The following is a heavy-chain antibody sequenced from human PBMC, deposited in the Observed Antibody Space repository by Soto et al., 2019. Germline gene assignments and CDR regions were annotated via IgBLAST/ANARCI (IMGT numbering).Heavy chain of an antibody. CDR2: IKHDTSDA. D-gene: IGHD3-16*02. J-gene: IGHJ4*02. V-gene: IGHV3-7*03. CDR1: GFKFSDYW. Sequence: GGSLRLSCAASGFKFSDYWMSWVRQAPGKGLEWVGKIKHDTSDAHYADSVKGRFTITRDNIKNFLFLQMNGLRSDDTAPYYCARDGLLFSGPYRPSRFDYWGLGTVVTVSS. CDR3: ARDGLLFSGPYRPSRFDY.